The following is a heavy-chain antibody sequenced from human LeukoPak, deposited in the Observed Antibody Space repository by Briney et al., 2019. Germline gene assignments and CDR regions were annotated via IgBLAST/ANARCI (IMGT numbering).Heavy chain of an antibody. J-gene: IGHJ4*02. D-gene: IGHD3-10*01. CDR3: VPGSH. V-gene: IGHV3-7*02. CDR1: GFSFSPYW. Sequence: HPGGSLRLSCTASGFSFSPYWMNWVRQAPGKGLEWVTNTKYDGSEKFYLDSVKGRFTISRDNATNSVYLQMNSLRVEDTAVYYCVPGSHWGQGTLVTVSS. CDR2: TKYDGSEK.